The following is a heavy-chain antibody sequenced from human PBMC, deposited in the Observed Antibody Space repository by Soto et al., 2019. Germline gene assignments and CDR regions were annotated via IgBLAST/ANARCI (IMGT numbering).Heavy chain of an antibody. CDR1: GFTFSSYG. D-gene: IGHD1-26*01. V-gene: IGHV3-33*01. Sequence: SLRLSCAASGFTFSSYGMHWVRQAPGKGLEWVAVIWYDGSNKYYAESVKGRFTISRDNSKNTLYLQMNSLRAEDTAIFYCARDPFGYYVNYFDNWGQGTLVTVSS. J-gene: IGHJ4*02. CDR2: IWYDGSNK. CDR3: ARDPFGYYVNYFDN.